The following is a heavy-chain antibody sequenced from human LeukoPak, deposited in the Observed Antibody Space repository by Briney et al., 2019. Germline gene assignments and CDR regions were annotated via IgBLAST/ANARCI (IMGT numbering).Heavy chain of an antibody. CDR1: GAAFKTYA. D-gene: IGHD6-6*01. CDR2: IMPIVDMT. J-gene: IGHJ6*03. V-gene: IGHV1-69*10. Sequence: SVKVSCKASGAAFKTYAMSWVRQAPGQGLEWMGGIMPIVDMTNYAQKFQGRVTITADESTNTAYMELSSLISDDTAVYYCASFTGAARLRAYYYYYMDVWGEGTTVTVFS. CDR3: ASFTGAARLRAYYYYYMDV.